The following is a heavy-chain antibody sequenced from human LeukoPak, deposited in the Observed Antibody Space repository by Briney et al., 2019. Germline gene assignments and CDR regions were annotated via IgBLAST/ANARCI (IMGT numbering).Heavy chain of an antibody. Sequence: GGSLRLSCAASGFTFSNYSMNWVRQAPGKGLEWVSSISSSSYIYYADSVKGRFTISRDNAKNSLYLQMNSLRAEDTAVYYCARVRLQPRTLLDDAFDIWGQGTMVTVSS. V-gene: IGHV3-21*01. CDR2: ISSSSYI. CDR3: ARVRLQPRTLLDDAFDI. D-gene: IGHD1-14*01. CDR1: GFTFSNYS. J-gene: IGHJ3*02.